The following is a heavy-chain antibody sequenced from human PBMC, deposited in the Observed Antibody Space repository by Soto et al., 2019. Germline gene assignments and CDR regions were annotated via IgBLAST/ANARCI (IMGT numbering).Heavy chain of an antibody. CDR2: IYSNGDT. CDR3: ARRGGSSSGYYYYAMDV. Sequence: QVQLQESGPGLVKPSQTLSLTCSVSSDSMNIGGYYWSWIRQHPGKGREWIGYIYSNGDTYYNPSLKSRVTISVDTSKNQFSLNLTSVTAADTAVYYCARRGGSSSGYYYYAMDVWGQGTTVTVSS. D-gene: IGHD6-6*01. J-gene: IGHJ6*02. CDR1: SDSMNIGGYY. V-gene: IGHV4-31*03.